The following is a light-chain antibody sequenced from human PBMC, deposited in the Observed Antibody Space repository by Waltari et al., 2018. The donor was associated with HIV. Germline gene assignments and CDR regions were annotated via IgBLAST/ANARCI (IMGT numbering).Light chain of an antibody. J-gene: IGLJ2*01. CDR1: DNDFDVYNF. Sequence: SAVTQPASVSGLPGQSITISCTGDDNDFDVYNFVSCYQQHPAKLPRLILYDVASLASGIPARFSGSRSGHTASLNISGLRAEDEADYYCALFTDDSTLLFGGGTKVTVL. CDR2: DVA. CDR3: ALFTDDSTLL. V-gene: IGLV2-14*03.